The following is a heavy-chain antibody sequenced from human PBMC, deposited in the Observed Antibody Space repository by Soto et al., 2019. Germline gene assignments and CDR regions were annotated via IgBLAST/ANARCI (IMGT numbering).Heavy chain of an antibody. CDR3: ARDTGTYPYYFDY. Sequence: PSETLSLTCTVSGGSISSNYWTWIRQSPGKGLEWIGYIHHSGSTYYNPSLKSRLTISVDTSKNQISLKLNSVTAADTAVYYCARDTGTYPYYFDYWGQGTLVTVSS. V-gene: IGHV4-30-4*08. D-gene: IGHD1-26*01. J-gene: IGHJ4*02. CDR2: IHHSGST. CDR1: GGSISSNY.